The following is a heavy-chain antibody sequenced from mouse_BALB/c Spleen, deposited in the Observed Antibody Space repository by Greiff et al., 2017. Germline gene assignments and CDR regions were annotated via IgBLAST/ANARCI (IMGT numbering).Heavy chain of an antibody. Sequence: EVKLVESGPELVKPGASVKVSCKASGYAFTSYNMYWVKQSHGKSLEWIGYIDPYNGGTSYNQKFKGKATLTVDKSSSTAYMHLNSLTSEDSAVYYCAIYRMDYWGQGTSVTVSS. J-gene: IGHJ4*01. CDR1: GYAFTSYN. CDR2: IDPYNGGT. V-gene: IGHV1S135*01. CDR3: AIYRMDY. D-gene: IGHD2-3*01.